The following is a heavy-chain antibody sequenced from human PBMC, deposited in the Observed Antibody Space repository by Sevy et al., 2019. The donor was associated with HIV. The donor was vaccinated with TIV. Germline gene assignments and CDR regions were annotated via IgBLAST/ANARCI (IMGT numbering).Heavy chain of an antibody. CDR3: AREYCSGGSCYSGWFDP. J-gene: IGHJ5*02. CDR2: IYHSGST. Sequence: SETLSLTCAVSDYSISSGYYWGWIRQPPGKGLEWIGSIYHSGSTYYNPSLKSRVTISVDTSKNQFSLKLSSVTAADTAVYYCAREYCSGGSCYSGWFDPWGQGTLVTVSS. V-gene: IGHV4-38-2*02. D-gene: IGHD2-15*01. CDR1: DYSISSGYY.